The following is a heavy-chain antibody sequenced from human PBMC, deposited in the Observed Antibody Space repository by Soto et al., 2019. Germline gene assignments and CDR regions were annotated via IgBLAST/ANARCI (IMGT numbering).Heavy chain of an antibody. J-gene: IGHJ6*02. CDR3: AKVHYDFWSGYTPIEDYYYYYGMDV. D-gene: IGHD3-3*01. CDR2: IYYSGST. V-gene: IGHV4-59*01. CDR1: GGSISSYY. Sequence: PSETLSVTCTVSGGSISSYYWSWIRQPTGKGLEWIGYIYYSGSTNYNPSLKSRVTISVDTSKNQFSLKLSSVTAADTAVYYCAKVHYDFWSGYTPIEDYYYYYGMDVWGQGTTVTVSS.